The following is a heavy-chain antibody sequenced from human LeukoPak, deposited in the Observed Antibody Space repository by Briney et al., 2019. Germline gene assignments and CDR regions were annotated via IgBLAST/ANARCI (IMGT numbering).Heavy chain of an antibody. V-gene: IGHV3-21*01. CDR2: ISSSSSYI. CDR1: GFTFSSYS. D-gene: IGHD4/OR15-4a*01. CDR3: ARDLLTVASAFDI. J-gene: IGHJ3*02. Sequence: PGRSLRLSCAASGFTFSSYSMNWVRQAPGKGLEWVSSISSSSSYIYYADSVKGRFTISRDNAKNSLYLQMNSLRAEDTAVYYCARDLLTVASAFDIWGQGTMVTVSS.